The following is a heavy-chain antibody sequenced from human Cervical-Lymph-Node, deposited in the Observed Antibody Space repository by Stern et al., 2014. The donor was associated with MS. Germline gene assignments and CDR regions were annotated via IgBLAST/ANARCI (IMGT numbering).Heavy chain of an antibody. CDR2: IRSNAYGGTS. Sequence: EDQLVESGGGLVKPGRSLRLSCSASGFTFGDYAMSWFRQAPGKGLEWVGFIRSNAYGGTSEYAASVKGRFTISRDDSKSIAYLQMNSLKTEDTAVYYCTRGVTIFGVVGGAFDPWGQGTLVTVSS. D-gene: IGHD3-3*01. CDR1: GFTFGDYA. J-gene: IGHJ5*02. CDR3: TRGVTIFGVVGGAFDP. V-gene: IGHV3-49*05.